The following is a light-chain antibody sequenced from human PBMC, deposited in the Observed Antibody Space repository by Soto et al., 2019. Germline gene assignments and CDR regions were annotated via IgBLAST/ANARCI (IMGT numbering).Light chain of an antibody. V-gene: IGKV1-5*01. Sequence: DIQMTQSPSTLSASVGDGVTLACRASQSISSWLAWYQEKPGKAPKLLIYDASSLESGVPSRFSGSGSGTEFTLTISSLQPDDFATYYCQQYNRYWTFGQGTKVDIK. CDR3: QQYNRYWT. J-gene: IGKJ1*01. CDR1: QSISSW. CDR2: DAS.